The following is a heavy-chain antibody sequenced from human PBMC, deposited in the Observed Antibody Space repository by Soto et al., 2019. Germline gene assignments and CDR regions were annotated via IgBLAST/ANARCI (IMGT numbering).Heavy chain of an antibody. CDR2: ISGSGGST. D-gene: IGHD2-21*02. V-gene: IGHV3-23*01. CDR1: GFTFSSYA. CDR3: AKVENIVVVTATIDY. J-gene: IGHJ4*02. Sequence: GGSLRLSCAASGFTFSSYAMSWVRQAPGKGLEWVSAISGSGGSTYYADSVKGRFTISRDNSKNTLYLQMNSLRAEDTAVYYCAKVENIVVVTATIDYWGQGTLVTVSS.